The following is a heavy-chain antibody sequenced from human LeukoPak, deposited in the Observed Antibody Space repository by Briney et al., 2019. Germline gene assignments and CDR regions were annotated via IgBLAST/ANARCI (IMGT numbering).Heavy chain of an antibody. Sequence: ASVKVSCKASGGTFTNYLLHWVRQAPGQGLEWVGRITPSVDTTNYAQKFRDRVTMTRDTYTSTVYMELSSLRSEDTAVYHCVREESGGYFDYWGQGTLVTVSS. V-gene: IGHV1-46*01. CDR1: GGTFTNYL. CDR2: ITPSVDTT. D-gene: IGHD2-8*02. CDR3: VREESGGYFDY. J-gene: IGHJ4*02.